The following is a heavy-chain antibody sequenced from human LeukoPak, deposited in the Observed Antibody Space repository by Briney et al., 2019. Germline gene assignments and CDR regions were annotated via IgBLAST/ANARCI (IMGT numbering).Heavy chain of an antibody. CDR2: IYYGGST. CDR3: ARNYYFDY. CDR1: GGSISSDSYY. Sequence: TSQTLSLTCTVSGGSISSDSYYWSWIRQHPGQGLEWIGYIYYGGSTYYNPSLKCRVTISVDTSKNQFSLKLSSVTAADTAVYYCARNYYFDYWGQGTLVTVSS. J-gene: IGHJ4*02. V-gene: IGHV4-31*03.